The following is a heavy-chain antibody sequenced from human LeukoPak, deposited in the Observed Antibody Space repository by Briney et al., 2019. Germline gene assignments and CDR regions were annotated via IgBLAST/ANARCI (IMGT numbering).Heavy chain of an antibody. Sequence: QSGGSLRLSCAASGFTFSSYGMSWVRQAPGKGLEWVSGINWSGGRTCYADSVKGRFTISRDNAKNSLYLQMNSLRAEDTAFYYCARGVRFVEWLGGNLEYWGQGSLVTVSS. CDR2: INWSGGRT. D-gene: IGHD3-3*01. V-gene: IGHV3-20*04. J-gene: IGHJ4*02. CDR1: GFTFSSYG. CDR3: ARGVRFVEWLGGNLEY.